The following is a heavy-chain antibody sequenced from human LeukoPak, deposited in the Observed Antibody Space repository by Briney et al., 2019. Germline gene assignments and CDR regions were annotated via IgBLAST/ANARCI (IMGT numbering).Heavy chain of an antibody. CDR1: GYTFTSYA. Sequence: ASVKVSCKASGYTFTSYAMHWVRQAPGQRLEWMGWINAGNGNTKYSQKFQGRVTVTRDTSTSTVHMELSGLRSEDTAVYYCARDQEGFDYWGQGTLVTVSS. CDR3: ARDQEGFDY. V-gene: IGHV1-3*01. J-gene: IGHJ4*02. CDR2: INAGNGNT.